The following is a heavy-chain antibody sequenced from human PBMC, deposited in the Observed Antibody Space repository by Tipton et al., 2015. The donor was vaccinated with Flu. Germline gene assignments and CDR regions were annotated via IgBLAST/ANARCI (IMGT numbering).Heavy chain of an antibody. CDR1: GGSVRSSTYY. J-gene: IGHJ5*02. D-gene: IGHD5-12*01. Sequence: LRLSCIVSGGSVRSSTYYWGYVRQPPGKGLEWIGNINYRGITYYNPSLKSRVTISVDTPKNQFSLKLSSVTAADTAVYYCAREVATIGRWFDPWGQGTLVTVSS. V-gene: IGHV4-39*07. CDR2: INYRGIT. CDR3: AREVATIGRWFDP.